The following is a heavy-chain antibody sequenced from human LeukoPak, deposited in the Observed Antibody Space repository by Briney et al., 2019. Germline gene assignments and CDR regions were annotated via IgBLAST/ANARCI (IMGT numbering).Heavy chain of an antibody. CDR1: GASISSSGYY. CDR2: MYYSGRT. CDR3: GGSSY. D-gene: IGHD3-10*01. V-gene: IGHV4-31*03. Sequence: SETLSLTCTVSGASISSSGYYWTWIRQQPGKGLEWIGSMYYSGRTYYSPSLRSRPSISLDTSKNQFSLNLISVTAADTAVYYCGGSSYWGQGTLVTVSS. J-gene: IGHJ4*02.